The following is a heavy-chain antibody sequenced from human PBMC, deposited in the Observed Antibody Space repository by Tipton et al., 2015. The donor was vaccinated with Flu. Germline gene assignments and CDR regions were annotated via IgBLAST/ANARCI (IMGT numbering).Heavy chain of an antibody. J-gene: IGHJ3*01. Sequence: GASISSAAYYWSWIRQPAGKGLEWIGRIYTSGSTNYNPSLKSRVSISLDTSKKQFSLKLTSVTAADAAVYYCARGPTVVTPVYAFDVWGQGTMVTVSS. CDR1: GASISSAAYY. CDR2: IYTSGST. CDR3: ARGPTVVTPVYAFDV. V-gene: IGHV4-61*02. D-gene: IGHD4-23*01.